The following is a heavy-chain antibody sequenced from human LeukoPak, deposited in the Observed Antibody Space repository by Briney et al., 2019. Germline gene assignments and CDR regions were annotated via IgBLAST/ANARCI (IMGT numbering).Heavy chain of an antibody. CDR2: INSDGSNI. V-gene: IGHV3-74*01. CDR1: TFSFSNYW. Sequence: GGSLRLSCTASTFSFSNYWMHWVRQAPGKGLVWVSRINSDGSNIAYADSVKGRFTISRDNAKNTLYLQMNSLTAEDTAVYYCGRDFSSSCSLDYWGQGTLVTVSS. CDR3: GRDFSSSCSLDY. J-gene: IGHJ4*02. D-gene: IGHD6-13*01.